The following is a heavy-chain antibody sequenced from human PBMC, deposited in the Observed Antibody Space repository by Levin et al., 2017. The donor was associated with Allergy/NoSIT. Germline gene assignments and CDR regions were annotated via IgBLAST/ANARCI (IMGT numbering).Heavy chain of an antibody. J-gene: IGHJ6*02. Sequence: PGGSLRLSCAASGFTFSDYYMSWIRQAPGKGLEWVSYISSSGSTIYYADSVKGRFTISRDNAKNSLYLQMNSLRAEDTAVYYCARDLRGYSGYDWLGQDYYYYGMDVWGQGTTVTVSS. CDR2: ISSSGSTI. CDR1: GFTFSDYY. D-gene: IGHD5-12*01. CDR3: ARDLRGYSGYDWLGQDYYYYGMDV. V-gene: IGHV3-11*01.